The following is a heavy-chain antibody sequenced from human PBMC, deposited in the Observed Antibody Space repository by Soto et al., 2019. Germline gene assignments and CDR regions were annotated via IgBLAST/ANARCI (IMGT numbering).Heavy chain of an antibody. V-gene: IGHV3-74*01. J-gene: IGHJ6*02. Sequence: EVQLVESGGGLVQPGGSLRLSCAASGFTFSTYWIHWVRQAPGKGLVWVSRINSDGSSTNYADSVKGRLTISRDNAKNTLFLQRNSLRAEDTAVYYCARDRWGGGRDMDVWGQGTTVTVSS. D-gene: IGHD3-10*01. CDR3: ARDRWGGGRDMDV. CDR1: GFTFSTYW. CDR2: INSDGSST.